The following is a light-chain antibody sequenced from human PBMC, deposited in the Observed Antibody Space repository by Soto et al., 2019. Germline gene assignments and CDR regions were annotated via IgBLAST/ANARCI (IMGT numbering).Light chain of an antibody. CDR1: QDITNY. CDR2: DAS. CDR3: QQYENFPSLT. V-gene: IGKV1-33*01. J-gene: IGKJ4*01. Sequence: DLQMTQSPSSLSASVGDRVTITCQASQDITNYLNWYQQKPGKAPKLLIYDASTLETGVPSRFSGSGSGTDFTFTISSLQPEDFATYYCQQYENFPSLTFGGGTKVDIK.